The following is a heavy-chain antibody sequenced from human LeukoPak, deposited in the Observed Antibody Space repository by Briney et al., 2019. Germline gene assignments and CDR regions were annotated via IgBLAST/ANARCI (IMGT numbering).Heavy chain of an antibody. V-gene: IGHV3-9*03. CDR1: GFTFDDYA. D-gene: IGHD6-6*01. CDR3: AKAPGSSSSPYWWYFDL. CDR2: ISWNSGSI. J-gene: IGHJ2*01. Sequence: GRSLRLSCAASGFTFDDYAMYWVRQAPGRGLEWVSGISWNSGSIGYADSVKGRFTISRDNAKNSLYLQMNSLRAEDMALYYCAKAPGSSSSPYWWYFDLWGRGTLVTVSS.